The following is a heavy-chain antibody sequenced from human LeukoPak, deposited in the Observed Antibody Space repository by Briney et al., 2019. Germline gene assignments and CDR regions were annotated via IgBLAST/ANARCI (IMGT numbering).Heavy chain of an antibody. CDR1: GFTVSSNY. D-gene: IGHD3-10*01. CDR3: ARGAITMVRGWEFDY. Sequence: PGGSLRLSCAASGFTVSSNYMSWVRQAPGKGLEWVSVIYSGGNTKYADSVKGRFTISRDNSKNTLYLQMNSLRAEDTAVYFCARGAITMVRGWEFDYWGQGTLVTVPS. J-gene: IGHJ4*02. V-gene: IGHV3-66*01. CDR2: IYSGGNT.